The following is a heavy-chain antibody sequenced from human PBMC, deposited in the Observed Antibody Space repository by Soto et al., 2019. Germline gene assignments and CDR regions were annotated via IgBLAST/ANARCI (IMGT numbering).Heavy chain of an antibody. D-gene: IGHD6-6*01. CDR1: GFSLSTSGVG. CDR3: AHRYSSSRTYYFDY. V-gene: IGHV2-5*02. CDR2: IYWDDDK. Sequence: QITLKESGPPLVKPTQTLTLTCTFSGFSLSTSGVGVGWIRQPPGKALEWLALIYWDDDKRYSPSLKSRLTITNDTSKNQVVPTMTNMDPVDTATYYCAHRYSSSRTYYFDYWGQGTLVTVSS. J-gene: IGHJ4*02.